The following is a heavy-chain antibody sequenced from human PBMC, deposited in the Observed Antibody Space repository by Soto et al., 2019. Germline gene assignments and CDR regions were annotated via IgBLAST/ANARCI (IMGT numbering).Heavy chain of an antibody. Sequence: ASVKVSCKASGYTFTSYAMHWVRQAPRQRLEWMGWINAGNGNTKYSQKFQGRVTITRDTSASTAYMELSSLRSEDTAVYYCARGLIWSGYYVYYYGMDVWGQGTTVTVSS. CDR3: ARGLIWSGYYVYYYGMDV. D-gene: IGHD3-3*01. V-gene: IGHV1-3*01. CDR1: GYTFTSYA. CDR2: INAGNGNT. J-gene: IGHJ6*02.